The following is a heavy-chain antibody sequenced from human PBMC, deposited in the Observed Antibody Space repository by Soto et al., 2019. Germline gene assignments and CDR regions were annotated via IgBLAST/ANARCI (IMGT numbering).Heavy chain of an antibody. V-gene: IGHV1-69*01. J-gene: IGHJ4*02. CDR2: IIPIFGTA. Sequence: QVQLVQSGAEVKKPGSSVKVSCKASGGTFSSYAISWVRQAPGQGLEWMGGIIPIFGTANYAQKFQGRVTITADESTSTAYMELSSLRSDDTAVYYCARDKEDGGNSRYYFDYWGQGTLVTVSS. D-gene: IGHD2-21*02. CDR1: GGTFSSYA. CDR3: ARDKEDGGNSRYYFDY.